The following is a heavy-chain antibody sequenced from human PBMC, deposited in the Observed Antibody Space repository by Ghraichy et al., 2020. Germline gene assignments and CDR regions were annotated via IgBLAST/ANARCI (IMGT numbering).Heavy chain of an antibody. V-gene: IGHV6-1*01. J-gene: IGHJ6*02. D-gene: IGHD6-6*01. CDR3: ARVLAARPPYYYYYGMDV. Sequence: SQTLSLTCAISGDSVSSNSAAWNWIRQSPSRGLEWLGRTYYRSKWYNDYAVSVKSQITINPDTSKNQFSLQLNSVTPEDTAVYYCARVLAARPPYYYYYGMDVWGQGTTVTVSS. CDR2: TYYRSKWYN. CDR1: GDSVSSNSAA.